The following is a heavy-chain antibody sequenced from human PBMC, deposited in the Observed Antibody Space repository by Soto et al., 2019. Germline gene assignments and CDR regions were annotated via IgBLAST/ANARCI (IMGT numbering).Heavy chain of an antibody. V-gene: IGHV4-30-4*01. CDR2: IYHTGTT. D-gene: IGHD2-2*01. J-gene: IGHJ5*02. CDR1: GGSISNVGYF. CDR3: ARVMAAMQNWLDP. Sequence: QVQLQESGPGLVKPSQTLSLTCTVSGGSISNVGYFWSWIRQPPGKGLEWLGFIYHTGTTYYNSSLRSRVSISIDTSKSQFSLKLNSVTAADTAVYYGARVMAAMQNWLDPWGQGPLVTVSP.